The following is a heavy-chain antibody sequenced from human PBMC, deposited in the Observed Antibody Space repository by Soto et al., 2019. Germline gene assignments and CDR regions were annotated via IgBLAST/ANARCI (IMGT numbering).Heavy chain of an antibody. CDR1: GGSISSYY. J-gene: IGHJ5*02. Sequence: PSETLSLTCTVSGGSISSYYWSWIRQPPGKGLEWIGYTYYSGSTNYNPSLKSRVTISVDTSKNQFSLKLSSVTAADTAVYYCARTSSIAARPGYDWFGPWGQGTLVTVSS. CDR3: ARTSSIAARPGYDWFGP. CDR2: TYYSGST. V-gene: IGHV4-59*01. D-gene: IGHD6-6*01.